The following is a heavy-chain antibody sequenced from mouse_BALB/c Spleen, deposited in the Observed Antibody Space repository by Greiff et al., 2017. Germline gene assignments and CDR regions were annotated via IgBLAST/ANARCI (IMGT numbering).Heavy chain of an antibody. CDR1: GYTFTSYW. CDR3: TRDGNFPFAY. Sequence: VQLQQSGAELAKPGASVKMSCKASGYTFTSYWMHWVKQRPGQGLEWIGYINPSTGYTEYNQKFKDKATLTADKSSSTAYMQLSSLTSEDSAVYYCTRDGNFPFAYWGQGTLVTVSA. CDR2: INPSTGYT. J-gene: IGHJ3*01. V-gene: IGHV1-7*01. D-gene: IGHD2-1*01.